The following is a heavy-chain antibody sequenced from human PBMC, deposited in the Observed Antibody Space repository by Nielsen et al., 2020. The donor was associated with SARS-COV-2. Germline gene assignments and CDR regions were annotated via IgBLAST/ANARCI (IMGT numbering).Heavy chain of an antibody. Sequence: WIRQPPGKGLEWIGYIYYSGSTNYNPSLKSRVTISVDKSKSQFSLKLSSVTAADTAVYYCASQPEFDSSGYYYVSWFDPWGQGTLVTVSS. V-gene: IGHV4-61*05. J-gene: IGHJ5*02. CDR3: ASQPEFDSSGYYYVSWFDP. CDR2: IYYSGST. D-gene: IGHD3-22*01.